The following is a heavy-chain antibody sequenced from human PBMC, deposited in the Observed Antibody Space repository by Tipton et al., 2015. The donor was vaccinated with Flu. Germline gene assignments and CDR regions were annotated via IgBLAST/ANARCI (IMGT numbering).Heavy chain of an antibody. Sequence: QLVQSGGGLIQPGGSLRLSCAASGFTVSSNYMSWVRQAPGRGLEWVSVIYSGGTTYYADPVKGRFTISRDNSKNTLYLQMNSLRAEDTAVYYCARLILNSGSLAWFDPWGQGTLVTVSS. J-gene: IGHJ5*02. D-gene: IGHD1-26*01. V-gene: IGHV3-53*01. CDR3: ARLILNSGSLAWFDP. CDR2: IYSGGTT. CDR1: GFTVSSNY.